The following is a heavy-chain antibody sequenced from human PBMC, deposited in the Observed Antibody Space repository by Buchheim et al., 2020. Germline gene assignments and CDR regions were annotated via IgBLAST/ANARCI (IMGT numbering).Heavy chain of an antibody. D-gene: IGHD4-11*01. CDR3: ARETGAYSV. Sequence: EVQLVESVGGLVQPGGSLRLSCSASGFTSSSSWMAWVRQAPGKGLEWVANINQDGSEKNYVDSVKGRFTISRDKAKNSLYLQMNSLRAEDTAVYYCARETGAYSVWGQGTL. CDR1: GFTSSSSW. V-gene: IGHV3-7*01. CDR2: INQDGSEK. J-gene: IGHJ4*02.